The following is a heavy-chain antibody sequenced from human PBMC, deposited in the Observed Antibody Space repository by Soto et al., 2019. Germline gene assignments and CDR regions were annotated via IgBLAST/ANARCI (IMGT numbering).Heavy chain of an antibody. CDR2: ISYDGSNK. V-gene: IGHV3-30*18. CDR3: AKCRGALFGVVAHDYSGMDV. Sequence: QVQLVESGGGVVQPGRSLRLSCAASGFTFSSYGMHWVRQAPGKGLEWVAVISYDGSNKYYADSVKGRFAISRDNSKNKMYLQMNSLRAEDTAVYYCAKCRGALFGVVAHDYSGMDVWGQGTTVTVSS. CDR1: GFTFSSYG. D-gene: IGHD3-3*01. J-gene: IGHJ6*02.